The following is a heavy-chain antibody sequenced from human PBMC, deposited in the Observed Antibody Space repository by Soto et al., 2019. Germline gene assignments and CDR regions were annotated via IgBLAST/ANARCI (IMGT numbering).Heavy chain of an antibody. D-gene: IGHD3-16*01. CDR1: GFTFSSYW. Sequence: PGGSLRLSCAASGFTFSSYWMSWVRQAPGKGLEWVANIKQDGSEKYYVDSVKGRFTISRDNAKNSLYLQMNSLRAEDTAVYYCARVTAGIFSGGYFDSWGQGTLVTVSS. V-gene: IGHV3-7*03. J-gene: IGHJ4*02. CDR2: IKQDGSEK. CDR3: ARVTAGIFSGGYFDS.